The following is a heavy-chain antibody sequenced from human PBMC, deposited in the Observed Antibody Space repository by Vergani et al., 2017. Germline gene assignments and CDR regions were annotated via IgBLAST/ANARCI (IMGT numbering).Heavy chain of an antibody. CDR3: ARGLSSSSEYYFDY. V-gene: IGHV3-21*01. D-gene: IGHD6-6*01. J-gene: IGHJ4*02. CDR1: GFSFRIYG. Sequence: VQLVESGGGVVQPGRSLRLSCAASGFSFRIYGMNWVRQAPGKGLEWVSSISSSSSYISYADSVKGRFTISRDNAKNSLYLQMNSLRAEDTAVYYCARGLSSSSEYYFDYWGQGTLVTVSS. CDR2: ISSSSSYI.